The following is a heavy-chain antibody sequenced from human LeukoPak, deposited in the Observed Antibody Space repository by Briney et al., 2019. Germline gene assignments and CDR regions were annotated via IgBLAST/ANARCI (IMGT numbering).Heavy chain of an antibody. CDR2: IYHSGST. CDR1: GGSISTYY. CDR3: ASGYPADYFDY. D-gene: IGHD5-18*01. V-gene: IGHV4-59*12. J-gene: IGHJ4*02. Sequence: SETLSLTCTVSGGSISTYYWNWIRQPPGKGLEWIGYIYHSGSTYYNPSLKSRVTISVDRSKNQSSLKLSSVTAADTAVYYCASGYPADYFDYWGQGTLVTVSS.